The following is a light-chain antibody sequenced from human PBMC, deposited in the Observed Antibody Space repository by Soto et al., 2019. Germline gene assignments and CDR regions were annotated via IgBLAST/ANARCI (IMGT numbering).Light chain of an antibody. J-gene: IGKJ1*01. CDR1: QSVSNNY. CDR3: QQSYSSPPT. V-gene: IGKV3D-20*02. CDR2: GAS. Sequence: EIVLTQSPATLSLSPGERAALSCRASQSVSNNYLAWYQQKPGQAPRLLIYGASNRATGIPDRFSGSGSGTDFTLTISSLQPEDFATYYCQQSYSSPPTFGQGTKVDIK.